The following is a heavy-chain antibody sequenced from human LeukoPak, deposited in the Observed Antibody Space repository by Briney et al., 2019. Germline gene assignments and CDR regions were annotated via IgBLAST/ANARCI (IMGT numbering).Heavy chain of an antibody. CDR1: GYTFTSYG. J-gene: IGHJ3*01. CDR2: IFPGGGVT. CDR3: AREHPDYHGFDF. V-gene: IGHV1-46*01. D-gene: IGHD4-11*01. Sequence: ASVKVSCKASGYTFTSYGISWVRQAPGQGLEWMGVIFPGGGVTEYAQKFQGRVTVTRDTSTRTVYMELSSLRSDDTAMYYCAREHPDYHGFDFWGQGTMVSVSS.